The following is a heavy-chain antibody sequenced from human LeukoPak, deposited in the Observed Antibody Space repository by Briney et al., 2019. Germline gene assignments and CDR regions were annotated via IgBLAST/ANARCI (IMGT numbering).Heavy chain of an antibody. D-gene: IGHD6-13*01. J-gene: IGHJ4*02. CDR2: IYSGGST. V-gene: IGHV3-53*01. CDR3: LPRAGRQQPTAPHDY. CDR1: GFTVSSNY. Sequence: PGGSLRLSCAASGFTVSSNYMSWVRQAPGKGLEWVSVIYSGGSTYYADSVKGRFTISRDNSKNTLYLQMNSLRAEDTAVYYCLPRAGRQQPTAPHDYWGQGTLVTVSS.